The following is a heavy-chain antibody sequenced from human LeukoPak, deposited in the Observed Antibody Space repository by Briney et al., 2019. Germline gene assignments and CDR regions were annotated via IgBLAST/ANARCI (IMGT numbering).Heavy chain of an antibody. CDR2: IYTSGST. V-gene: IGHV4-61*02. D-gene: IGHD3-10*01. J-gene: IGHJ5*02. CDR1: GGSISSGSYY. CDR3: ARVPGGLWFGEASAPEGWFDP. Sequence: SETLSLTCTVSGGSISSGSYYWSWVRQPAGKGLEWIGRIYTSGSTNYNPSLKSRVTISVDTSKNQFSLKLSSVTAADTAVYYCARVPGGLWFGEASAPEGWFDPWGQGTLVTVSS.